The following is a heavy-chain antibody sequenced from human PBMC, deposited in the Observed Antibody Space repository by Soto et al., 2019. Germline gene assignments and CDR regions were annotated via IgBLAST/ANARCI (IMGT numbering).Heavy chain of an antibody. D-gene: IGHD3-10*02. CDR2: MNPKSGYT. J-gene: IGHJ4*02. CDR3: VRVFGSLDY. Sequence: QVQLVQSGAEVKKPGASVKVSCKASGYTFTTYDINWVRQATGQRLEWVGWMNPKSGYTGFAQKFQGRVSMTRATSINTGYMELSRLRSEDTAVYSCVRVFGSLDYWGQGTLVTVSS. V-gene: IGHV1-8*01. CDR1: GYTFTTYD.